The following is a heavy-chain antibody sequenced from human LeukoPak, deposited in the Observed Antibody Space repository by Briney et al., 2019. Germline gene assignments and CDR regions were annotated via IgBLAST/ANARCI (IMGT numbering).Heavy chain of an antibody. D-gene: IGHD6-13*01. CDR3: ARDEQQLVLFDY. Sequence: ASVKVSCKASGYTFTSYYMHWVRQAPGQGLEWMGIINPSGGGTSYAQKFQGRVTMTRDMSTSTVYMELSSLRSEDTAVYYCARDEQQLVLFDYWGQGTLVTVSS. V-gene: IGHV1-46*01. J-gene: IGHJ4*02. CDR2: INPSGGGT. CDR1: GYTFTSYY.